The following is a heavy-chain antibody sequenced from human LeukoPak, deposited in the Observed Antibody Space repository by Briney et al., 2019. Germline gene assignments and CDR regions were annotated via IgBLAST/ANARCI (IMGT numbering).Heavy chain of an antibody. V-gene: IGHV3-23*01. CDR3: AKDRSCTNNICHGDFDY. Sequence: GVSLRFSCAASGFTFSNYDMSWLRQAPGKGLKWVSGPSGSGGDTYYADSVKGRFTISRDNSKNTLYLQMNSLRAEDTAVYYCAKDRSCTNNICHGDFDYWGQGTLVTVSS. CDR2: PSGSGGDT. D-gene: IGHD2-8*01. CDR1: GFTFSNYD. J-gene: IGHJ4*02.